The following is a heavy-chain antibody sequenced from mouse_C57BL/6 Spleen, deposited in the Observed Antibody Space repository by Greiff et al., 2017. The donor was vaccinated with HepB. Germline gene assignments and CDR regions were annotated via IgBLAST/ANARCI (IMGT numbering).Heavy chain of an antibody. CDR1: GFTFSSYA. CDR3: TRDRGYGSSPVYFDY. J-gene: IGHJ2*01. V-gene: IGHV5-9-1*02. Sequence: EVQGVESGEGLVKPGGSLKLSCAASGFTFSSYAMSWVRQTPEKRLEWVAYISSGGDYIYYADTVKGRFTISRDNARNTLYLQMSSLKSEDTAMYYCTRDRGYGSSPVYFDYWGQGTTLTVSS. D-gene: IGHD1-1*01. CDR2: ISSGGDYI.